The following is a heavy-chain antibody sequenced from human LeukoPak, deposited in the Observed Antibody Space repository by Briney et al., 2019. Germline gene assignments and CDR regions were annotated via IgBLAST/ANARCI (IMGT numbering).Heavy chain of an antibody. V-gene: IGHV4-59*08. Sequence: PSQTLSLTCTVSGGSISSYYWNWIRQPPGQGLGWIGFIFYSGNTNYNPPLESRVTISIDTAQSQFSLTLSSVTAADTAVYYCAGLGETGGWFGIDYWGQGILVTVSS. CDR3: AGLGETGGWFGIDY. CDR2: IFYSGNT. D-gene: IGHD6-19*01. J-gene: IGHJ4*02. CDR1: GGSISSYY.